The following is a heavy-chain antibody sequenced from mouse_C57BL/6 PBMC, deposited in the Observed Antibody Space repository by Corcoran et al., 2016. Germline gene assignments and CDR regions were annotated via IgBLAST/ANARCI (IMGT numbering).Heavy chain of an antibody. CDR3: ARWIYDYESYYFDY. V-gene: IGHV9-3*01. CDR2: INTYSGVP. D-gene: IGHD2-4*01. J-gene: IGHJ2*01. CDR1: GYTFTTYG. Sequence: QIQLVQSGPELKKPGETVKISCKASGYTFTTYGMSWVKQAPGKGLKWMGWINTYSGVPTYADDFKGRFAFSLETSASTAYLQINNLKNEDTATYFCARWIYDYESYYFDYWGQGTTLTVSS.